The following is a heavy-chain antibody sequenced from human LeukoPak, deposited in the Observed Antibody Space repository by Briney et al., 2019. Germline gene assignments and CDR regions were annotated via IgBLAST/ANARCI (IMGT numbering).Heavy chain of an antibody. D-gene: IGHD5-12*01. Sequence: GGSLPLSCAASGFAFRSYAMHWVRQAAGKGLEWVAGISYDGSNKYNAASVKGRFTISSDNSKNTLYLQMNSLRAEDTAVYYCARDGIVATDPTFDNWGQGTLVTVSS. V-gene: IGHV3-30*04. J-gene: IGHJ4*02. CDR3: ARDGIVATDPTFDN. CDR1: GFAFRSYA. CDR2: ISYDGSNK.